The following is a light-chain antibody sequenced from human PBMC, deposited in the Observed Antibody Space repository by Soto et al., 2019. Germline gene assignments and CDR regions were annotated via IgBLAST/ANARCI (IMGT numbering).Light chain of an antibody. J-gene: IGKJ1*01. CDR2: GAS. CDR1: QSVSSSY. V-gene: IGKV3-20*01. CDR3: QQYGSSPWT. Sequence: EIVLTQSPGTLSLSPGERVPLSWRASQSVSSSYLAWYQQKPGQAPRLLIYGASSRATGIPDRFSGSGSGTDFTLTISRLEPEDFAVYYCQQYGSSPWTFGQGTKVDIK.